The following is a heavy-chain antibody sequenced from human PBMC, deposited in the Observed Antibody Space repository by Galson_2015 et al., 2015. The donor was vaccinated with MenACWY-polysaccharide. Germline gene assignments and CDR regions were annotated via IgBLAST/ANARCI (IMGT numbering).Heavy chain of an antibody. D-gene: IGHD2-15*01. Sequence: SLRLSCAASGFTFSTYGMHWVRQAPEKGLEWVSYISTGRTIIYQADSVKGRFTISRDNAKNSLYLQLNSLRDEDTAVYYCARGGSSDSFDYWGKGTLVTVSS. J-gene: IGHJ4*02. CDR2: ISTGRTII. CDR3: ARGGSSDSFDY. V-gene: IGHV3-48*02. CDR1: GFTFSTYG.